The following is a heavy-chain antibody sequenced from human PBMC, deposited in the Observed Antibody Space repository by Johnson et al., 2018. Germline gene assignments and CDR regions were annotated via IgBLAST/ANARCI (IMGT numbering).Heavy chain of an antibody. CDR1: GFTFSNAW. CDR3: TTARSPPRCAFSR. V-gene: IGHV3-15*01. D-gene: IGHD3-16*01. CDR2: IKGKTDGATT. Sequence: QLVESGGGVVQPGRSLRLSCAASGFTFSNAWLTWVRQAPGKGLEWVGRIKGKTDGATTDYAAPVKGRFTISRDDSNTTLYLQMNSLKTKDNAIYFCTTARSPPRCAFSRWGQGNVVPGSS. J-gene: IGHJ3*01.